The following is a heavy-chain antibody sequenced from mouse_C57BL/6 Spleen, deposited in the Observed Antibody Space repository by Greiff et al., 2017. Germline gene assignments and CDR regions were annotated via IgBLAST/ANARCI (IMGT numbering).Heavy chain of an antibody. CDR1: GYAFSSYW. V-gene: IGHV1-80*01. J-gene: IGHJ4*01. CDR3: ASTTVVPYYAMDY. Sequence: QVQLQQSGAELVQPGASVTISCKASGYAFSSYWMNWVKQRPGKGLAWIGQIYPGDGDTNYNGQFKGKATLTADQSSSTAYMQLSSLTSEDSAVYFCASTTVVPYYAMDYWGQGASVTVSS. CDR2: IYPGDGDT. D-gene: IGHD1-1*01.